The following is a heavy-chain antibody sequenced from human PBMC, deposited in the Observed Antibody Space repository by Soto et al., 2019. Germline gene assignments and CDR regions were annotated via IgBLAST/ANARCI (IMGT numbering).Heavy chain of an antibody. J-gene: IGHJ5*02. Sequence: PGGSLRLSCAASGFTFSSYAMSWVRQAPGKGLEWVSAISGSGGSTYYADPVKGRFTISRDNSKNTLYLQMNSLRAEDTAVYYCAKDLSLAAAGTWFDPWGQGTLVTVSS. V-gene: IGHV3-23*01. CDR1: GFTFSSYA. D-gene: IGHD6-13*01. CDR2: ISGSGGST. CDR3: AKDLSLAAAGTWFDP.